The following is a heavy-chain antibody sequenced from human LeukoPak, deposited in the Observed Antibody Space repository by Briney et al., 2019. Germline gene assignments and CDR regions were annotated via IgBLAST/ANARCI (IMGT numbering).Heavy chain of an antibody. Sequence: GGSLRLSCAASGFTVSSNYMSWVRQAPGKGLEWVSVIYSGGSTYYADSVKGRFTISRDNSKDTLYLQMNSLRAEDTAVYYCAKDRDYDFWSGYHGFDYWGQGTLVTVSS. CDR2: IYSGGST. D-gene: IGHD3-3*01. J-gene: IGHJ4*02. V-gene: IGHV3-53*01. CDR1: GFTVSSNY. CDR3: AKDRDYDFWSGYHGFDY.